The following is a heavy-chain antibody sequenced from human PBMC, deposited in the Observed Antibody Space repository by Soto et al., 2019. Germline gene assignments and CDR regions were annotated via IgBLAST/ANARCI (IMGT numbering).Heavy chain of an antibody. J-gene: IGHJ4*02. CDR3: ERGQRPASTTYFDF. D-gene: IGHD1-26*01. CDR2: IWFDGSNK. Sequence: QVHLVESGGGVVQPGGSLRLSCAASGFTFSSYAIHWVRQAPGKGLEWVAIIWFDGSNKYYADSVKGRFSISRDNSKISLFLPMVSLRAEDTDVYYWERGQRPASTTYFDFWGQGTLVIVSS. V-gene: IGHV3-33*01. CDR1: GFTFSSYA.